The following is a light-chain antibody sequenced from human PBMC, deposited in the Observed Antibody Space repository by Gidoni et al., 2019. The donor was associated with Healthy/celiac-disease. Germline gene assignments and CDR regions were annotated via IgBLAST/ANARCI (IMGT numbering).Light chain of an antibody. Sequence: EIVMTQSPATLSESPGERATLSCRASQSVTSNLAWYQQKPGPAPRLLIYGSSTRATGVPARFSGGGSGTEFTLTISSLQSEDFAVYYCQQYNNWPWTFGQGTKVEIK. CDR2: GSS. CDR3: QQYNNWPWT. V-gene: IGKV3-15*01. CDR1: QSVTSN. J-gene: IGKJ1*01.